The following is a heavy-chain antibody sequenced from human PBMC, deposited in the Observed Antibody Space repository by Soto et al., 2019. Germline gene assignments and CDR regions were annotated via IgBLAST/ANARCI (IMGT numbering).Heavy chain of an antibody. Sequence: SETLSLTCTVSGGSVNSYGYYWTWIRQSPGKGLEWIGSMYYSGDTYHNPSLKSRVSLSVDTSKDQFSLNLTSVTAADTAVYFCVGNYDRSIDFWGRGTSVTVSS. J-gene: IGHJ4*02. CDR1: GGSVNSYGYY. V-gene: IGHV4-30-4*01. D-gene: IGHD3-22*01. CDR2: MYYSGDT. CDR3: VGNYDRSIDF.